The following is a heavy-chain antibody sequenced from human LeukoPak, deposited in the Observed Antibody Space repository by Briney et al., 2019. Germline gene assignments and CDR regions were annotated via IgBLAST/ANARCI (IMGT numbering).Heavy chain of an antibody. D-gene: IGHD1-1*01. CDR3: ARGSTTGTPGYYYGMDV. J-gene: IGHJ6*02. CDR1: GFTVSSNY. V-gene: IGHV3-53*01. CDR2: IYIGGST. Sequence: PGGPLRLSCAVSGFTVSSNYMNWVRQAPGKGLEWVSVIYIGGSTYYADSVKGRFTISRDNAKNSLYLQMNSLRAEDTAVYYCARGSTTGTPGYYYGMDVWGQGTTVTVSS.